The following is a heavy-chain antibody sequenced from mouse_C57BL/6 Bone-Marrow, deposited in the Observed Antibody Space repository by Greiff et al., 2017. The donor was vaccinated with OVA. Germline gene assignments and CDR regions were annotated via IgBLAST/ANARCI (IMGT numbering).Heavy chain of an antibody. J-gene: IGHJ1*03. CDR1: GYAFSSYW. Sequence: QVQLQQSGAELVKPGASVKISCKASGYAFSSYWMNWVKQRPGKGLEWIGQIYPGDGDTNYNGKFKGKATLTADKSSSTAYMQLSSLTSEDSAVYFCARPTGLRRVWYFDVWGTGTTVTVSS. D-gene: IGHD2-4*01. CDR2: IYPGDGDT. CDR3: ARPTGLRRVWYFDV. V-gene: IGHV1-80*01.